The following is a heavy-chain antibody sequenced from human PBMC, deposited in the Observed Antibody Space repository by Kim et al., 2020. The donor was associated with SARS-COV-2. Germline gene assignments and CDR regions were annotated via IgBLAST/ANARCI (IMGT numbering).Heavy chain of an antibody. CDR1: GFTFSSYA. Sequence: GGSLRLSCAASGFTFSSYAMSWVRQAPGKGLEWVSAISGSGGSTFYADSVKSRFTISRDNSKNTLYLQMNSLRAEDTAVYYCAKSSSNWYYYYYMDVWGKGTTVTVSS. D-gene: IGHD6-13*01. CDR2: ISGSGGST. CDR3: AKSSSNWYYYYYMDV. V-gene: IGHV3-23*01. J-gene: IGHJ6*03.